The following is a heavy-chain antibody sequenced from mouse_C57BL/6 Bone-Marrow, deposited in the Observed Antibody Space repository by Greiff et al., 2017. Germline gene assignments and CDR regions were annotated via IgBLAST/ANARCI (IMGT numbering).Heavy chain of an antibody. J-gene: IGHJ4*01. D-gene: IGHD1-1*02. CDR1: GYSITSYY. CDR3: ARFWWDDMDY. Sequence: EVQLEESGPGLVKPSQTLTLTCSASGYSITSYYWNWIRKVPGSKLEYMGYISNSGSTYYNPSLKSRNSIIRDTTKNQYYLQLNSVTTEDTATYYCARFWWDDMDYWGQGTSVTVSS. CDR2: ISNSGST. V-gene: IGHV3-8*01.